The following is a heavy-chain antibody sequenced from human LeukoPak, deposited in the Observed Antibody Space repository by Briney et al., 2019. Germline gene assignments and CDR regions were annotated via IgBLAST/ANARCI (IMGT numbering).Heavy chain of an antibody. CDR3: ARGYCSGGSCSTGFDY. Sequence: PSETLSLTCAVSGGSISSGGYSWSWIRQPPGKGLEWIGYIYHSGSTYYNPSLKSRVTISVDRSKNQFSLKLSSVTAADTAVYYCARGYCSGGSCSTGFDYWGQGTLVTVSS. D-gene: IGHD2-15*01. J-gene: IGHJ4*02. CDR1: GGSISSGGYS. V-gene: IGHV4-30-2*01. CDR2: IYHSGST.